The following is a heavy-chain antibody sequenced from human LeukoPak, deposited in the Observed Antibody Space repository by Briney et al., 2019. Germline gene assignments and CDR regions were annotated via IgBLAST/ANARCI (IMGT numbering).Heavy chain of an antibody. D-gene: IGHD1-26*01. J-gene: IGHJ3*02. CDR1: GFTFSDYY. CDR2: ISSSGSTI. Sequence: GGSLRLSCAASGFTFSDYYMSWIRQAPGKGLEWVSYISSSGSTIYYADSVKDRFTISRDNAKNSLYLQMNSLRAEDTAVYYCAREGWETLQDAFDIWGQGTMVTVSS. V-gene: IGHV3-11*01. CDR3: AREGWETLQDAFDI.